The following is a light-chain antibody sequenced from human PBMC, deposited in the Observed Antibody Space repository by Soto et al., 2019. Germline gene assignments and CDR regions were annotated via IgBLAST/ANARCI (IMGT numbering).Light chain of an antibody. Sequence: IVLTQSPATLSLSPGERATLSCRASQSVYSYLAWYQQKPGQSPRLLIYDASNRATGIPARFSGSGSGTDFTLTISSLEAEDFAVYYCQQRSNWPITFGQGTRLEIK. CDR3: QQRSNWPIT. J-gene: IGKJ5*01. CDR2: DAS. CDR1: QSVYSY. V-gene: IGKV3-11*01.